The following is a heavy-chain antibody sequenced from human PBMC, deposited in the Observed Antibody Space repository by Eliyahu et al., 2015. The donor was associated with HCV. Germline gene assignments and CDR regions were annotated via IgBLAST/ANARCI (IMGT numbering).Heavy chain of an antibody. V-gene: IGHV4-59*01. D-gene: IGHD6-25*01. CDR3: VSTGATRYYFDY. Sequence: QVQLQESGPGLVKPSETLSLTCXXXGGSISSYYWNWIRQPPGKGLEWIGYIYYSGSTNYNPXLNSRVTISVDTSKNQFSLKLSSVTAADTAVYYCVSTGATRYYFDYWGQGTLVTVSS. CDR2: IYYSGST. CDR1: GGSISSYY. J-gene: IGHJ4*02.